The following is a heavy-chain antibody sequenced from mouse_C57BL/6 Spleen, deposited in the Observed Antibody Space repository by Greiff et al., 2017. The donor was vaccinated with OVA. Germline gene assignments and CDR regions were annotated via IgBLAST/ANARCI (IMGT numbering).Heavy chain of an antibody. CDR2: IDPEDGET. D-gene: IGHD2-12*01. J-gene: IGHJ4*01. CDR1: GFNINDYY. CDR3: ASTKGPYYAMDY. Sequence: EVQLQQSGAALVQPGASVTLSCTASGFNINDYYMHWVKQRTEQGLEWIGRIDPEDGETKYAPKFQGKATITADTSSNTAYLQLSSLTSEDTAVYYCASTKGPYYAMDYWGQGTSVTVSS. V-gene: IGHV14-2*01.